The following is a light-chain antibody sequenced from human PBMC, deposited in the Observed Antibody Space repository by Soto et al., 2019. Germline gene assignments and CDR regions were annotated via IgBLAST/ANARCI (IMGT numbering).Light chain of an antibody. Sequence: EIVLTQSPGTLSVSPGERATLSCRASQSVSSNLAWYQQKPGQAPRLLIYGASTRATGIPARFSGSGSGTEFTLTISSLQSEDFAVYYCQQYGGSPLTFGQGTRLEIK. CDR1: QSVSSN. CDR3: QQYGGSPLT. J-gene: IGKJ5*01. V-gene: IGKV3-15*01. CDR2: GAS.